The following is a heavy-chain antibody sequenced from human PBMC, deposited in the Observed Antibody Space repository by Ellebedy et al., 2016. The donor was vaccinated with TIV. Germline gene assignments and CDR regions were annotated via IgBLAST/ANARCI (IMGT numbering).Heavy chain of an antibody. CDR3: AKSYGDSAMLIWAFDI. J-gene: IGHJ3*02. CDR2: ISYDGSNT. V-gene: IGHV3-30*18. D-gene: IGHD5-18*01. Sequence: GESLKISCAASGFIFSSFVMHWVRQAPGTGLEWVAVISYDGSNTYYADSVKGRFTISSDNSKNTLDLQMNSLRAEDTAVYFCAKSYGDSAMLIWAFDIWGQGTMVTVPS. CDR1: GFIFSSFV.